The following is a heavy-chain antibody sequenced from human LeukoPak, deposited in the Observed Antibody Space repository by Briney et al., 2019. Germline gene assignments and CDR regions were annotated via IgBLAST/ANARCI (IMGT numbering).Heavy chain of an antibody. Sequence: GRSLRLSCAASGFTLSSYAMSWVRQASGKGLEWVSAISDSGNTYHADSVKGRFTISRDSSKNTLFLQMNRLRPEDAAVYYCAKAPVTTCRGAYCYPFDYWGHGTLVTVSS. V-gene: IGHV3-23*01. CDR2: ISDSGNT. J-gene: IGHJ4*01. CDR1: GFTLSSYA. D-gene: IGHD2-21*01. CDR3: AKAPVTTCRGAYCYPFDY.